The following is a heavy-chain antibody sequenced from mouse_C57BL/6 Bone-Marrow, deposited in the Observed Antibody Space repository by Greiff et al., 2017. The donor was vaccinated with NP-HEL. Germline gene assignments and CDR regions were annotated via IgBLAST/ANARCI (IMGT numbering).Heavy chain of an antibody. CDR3: AREGDGYARYFDV. Sequence: QVQLQQPGAELVKPGASVKLSCKASGYTFTSYWMQWVKQRPGQGLEWIGEIYPRSGNTYYNEKFKGKATLTADKSSSTAYMELRSLTSEDSAVYFCAREGDGYARYFDVWGTGTTVTVSS. CDR1: GYTFTSYW. J-gene: IGHJ1*03. V-gene: IGHV1-81*01. D-gene: IGHD2-2*01. CDR2: IYPRSGNT.